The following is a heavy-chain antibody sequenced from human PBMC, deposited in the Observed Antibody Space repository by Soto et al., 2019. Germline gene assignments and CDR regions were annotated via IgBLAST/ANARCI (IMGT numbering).Heavy chain of an antibody. Sequence: SETLSLTCTVSGGSISSYYWSWIRQPPGKGLEWIGYIYYSGSTNYNPSLKSRVTISVDTSKNQFSLKLSSVTAADTAVYYCAGDLSSSGSNWFDPWGQGTLVTVSS. V-gene: IGHV4-59*01. D-gene: IGHD6-19*01. J-gene: IGHJ5*02. CDR1: GGSISSYY. CDR2: IYYSGST. CDR3: AGDLSSSGSNWFDP.